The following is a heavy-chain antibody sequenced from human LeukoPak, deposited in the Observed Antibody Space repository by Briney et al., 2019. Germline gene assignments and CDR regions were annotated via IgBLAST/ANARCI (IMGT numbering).Heavy chain of an antibody. Sequence: ASVKVSCKASGYTFTNYAMHWVRQAPGQRLEWMGWINAANDNTKYSQKFQGRVTMTEDTSTDTAYMELSSLRSEDTAVYYCATSLPRYYDSSGYYLHFDYWGQGTLVTVSS. CDR2: INAANDNT. CDR1: GYTFTNYA. CDR3: ATSLPRYYDSSGYYLHFDY. D-gene: IGHD3-22*01. V-gene: IGHV1-3*01. J-gene: IGHJ4*02.